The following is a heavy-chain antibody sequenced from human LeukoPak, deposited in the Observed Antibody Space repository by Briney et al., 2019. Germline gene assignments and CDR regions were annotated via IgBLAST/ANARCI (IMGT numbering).Heavy chain of an antibody. J-gene: IGHJ3*02. Sequence: GGSLRLSCAASGFTFSSYGMHWVRQAPGKGLEWVAVISYDGSNKYYADSVKGRFTISRDNSKNTLYLQMNSLRAEDTAVYYCAKTRSGSFGAFDIWGQGTMVTVSS. D-gene: IGHD1-26*01. CDR1: GFTFSSYG. CDR2: ISYDGSNK. CDR3: AKTRSGSFGAFDI. V-gene: IGHV3-30*18.